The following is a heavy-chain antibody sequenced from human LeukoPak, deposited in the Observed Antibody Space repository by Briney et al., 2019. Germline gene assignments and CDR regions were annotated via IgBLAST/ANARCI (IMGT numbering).Heavy chain of an antibody. J-gene: IGHJ3*02. V-gene: IGHV4-30-4*01. CDR2: IYYSGST. CDR1: GGSISSGGYY. D-gene: IGHD4-17*01. Sequence: SETLSLTCTVSGGSISSGGYYWSWIRQPPGKGLEWIGYIYYSGSTYYNPSLKSRVTISVDTSKNQLSLKLSSVTAADTAVYYCARDYGDYHDAFDIWGQGTMVTVSS. CDR3: ARDYGDYHDAFDI.